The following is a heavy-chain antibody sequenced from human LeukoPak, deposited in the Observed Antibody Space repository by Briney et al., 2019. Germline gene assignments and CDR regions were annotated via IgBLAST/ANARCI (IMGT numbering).Heavy chain of an antibody. CDR3: ARAQYLTAPAGTFANS. V-gene: IGHV1-2*02. J-gene: IGHJ4*02. Sequence: ASMNVSCKASGYTFTDYFLHWVRRAPGQEFELMGWINPNSGATHYIQSFQGRVTMTRDTSLSIAYLQLNSLTSDDTAMYYCARAQYLTAPAGTFANSWGQGTLVTVSS. D-gene: IGHD6-13*01. CDR2: INPNSGAT. CDR1: GYTFTDYF.